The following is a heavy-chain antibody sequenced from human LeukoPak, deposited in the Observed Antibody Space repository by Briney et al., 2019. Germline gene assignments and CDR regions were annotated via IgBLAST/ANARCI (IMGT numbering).Heavy chain of an antibody. CDR3: AKGVGGYTIGYYFDY. D-gene: IGHD5-18*01. CDR1: GFNFFTYG. CDR2: ISYDASNK. J-gene: IGHJ4*02. V-gene: IGHV3-30*18. Sequence: PGRSLRLSCAASGFNFFTYGMHWVRQAPGKGLEWVAVISYDASNKNYADPVKGRFTISRDYSKNTVYLQMNSLRAEDTAVYFCAKGVGGYTIGYYFDYWGQGTPVTVSS.